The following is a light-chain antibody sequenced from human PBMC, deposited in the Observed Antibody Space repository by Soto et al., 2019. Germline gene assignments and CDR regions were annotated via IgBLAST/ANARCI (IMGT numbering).Light chain of an antibody. J-gene: IGKJ4*01. CDR3: HQYYKWPLT. V-gene: IGKV3-15*01. CDR1: QSAISN. Sequence: EVMLTQSPATLSLTLGERATLSCRASQSAISNLAWYQQKPGQTPRLLIYDASTRATDIPARFSGSGSGTDFTLTISSLLSEDFAVYYCHQYYKWPLTFGGGTKVDI. CDR2: DAS.